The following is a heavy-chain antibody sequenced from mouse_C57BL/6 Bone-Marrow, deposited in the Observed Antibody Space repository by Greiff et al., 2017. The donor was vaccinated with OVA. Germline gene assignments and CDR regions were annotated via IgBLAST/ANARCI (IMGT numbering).Heavy chain of an antibody. D-gene: IGHD3-2*02. Sequence: QVQLQQSGPELVKPGASVKLSCKASGYTFTSYDINWVKQRPGKGLEWIGCIYPRDGSTKYNEKVKGKATLTVDTSSSTAYRELHSLTSEDSAVYFCARGGQLRRRFAYWGQGTLVTVSA. CDR1: GYTFTSYD. V-gene: IGHV1-85*01. J-gene: IGHJ3*01. CDR3: ARGGQLRRRFAY. CDR2: IYPRDGST.